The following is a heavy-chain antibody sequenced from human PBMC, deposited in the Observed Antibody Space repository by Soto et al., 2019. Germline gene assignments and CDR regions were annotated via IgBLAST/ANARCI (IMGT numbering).Heavy chain of an antibody. D-gene: IGHD3-3*01. Sequence: QVQLVESGGGVVQPGRSLRLSCAASGFTFSSYGMHWVRQAPGKGLEWVAGISYDGSNKYYADSVKGRFTISRDNSKNTLYLQMNSLRAEDTAVYYCAKGPYLSYYDFWSGSFDYWGQGTLVTVSS. CDR3: AKGPYLSYYDFWSGSFDY. CDR1: GFTFSSYG. V-gene: IGHV3-30*18. CDR2: ISYDGSNK. J-gene: IGHJ4*02.